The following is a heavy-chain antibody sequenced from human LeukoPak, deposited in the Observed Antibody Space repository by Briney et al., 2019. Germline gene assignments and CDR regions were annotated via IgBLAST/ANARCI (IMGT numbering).Heavy chain of an antibody. Sequence: GGSLRLSCAASVSSFRTYGMKWVRQAPGKGLEWVSYISTSGTIFYADSVKGRFTISRDSAKNSLSLQMNSLRAEDTAVYYCVRILSDYYYYVDVWGRGTTVTVSS. J-gene: IGHJ6*03. CDR3: VRILSDYYYYVDV. D-gene: IGHD3-10*01. CDR1: VSSFRTYG. CDR2: ISTSGTI. V-gene: IGHV3-48*01.